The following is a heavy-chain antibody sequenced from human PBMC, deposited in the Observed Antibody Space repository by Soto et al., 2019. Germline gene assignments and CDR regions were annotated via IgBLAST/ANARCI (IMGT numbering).Heavy chain of an antibody. CDR3: ARDTPNYYDSSGYGYDAFDI. V-gene: IGHV1-69*12. J-gene: IGHJ3*02. CDR2: IIPIFGTA. CDR1: GGTFSSYA. D-gene: IGHD3-22*01. Sequence: QVQLVQSGAEVKKPGSSVKVSCKASGGTFSSYAISWVRQAPGQGLEWMGGIIPIFGTANYAQKFQGRVTITADESTSTAYMELSSLRSEDTAVYYCARDTPNYYDSSGYGYDAFDIWGQGTMVTVSS.